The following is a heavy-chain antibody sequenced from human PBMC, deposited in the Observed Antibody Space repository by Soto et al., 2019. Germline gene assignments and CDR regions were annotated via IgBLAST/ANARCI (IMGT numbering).Heavy chain of an antibody. V-gene: IGHV3-23*01. J-gene: IGHJ4*02. Sequence: GGSLRLSCAASGFIFSNYAMSWVRQAPGRGLEWVSAISGSGATTYYPDSVKGRFTISRDNSKNTLYLQMNNLRADDTAVYYCTKGGIPRRYNVPKVDFDYWGQGSLVTVSS. CDR1: GFIFSNYA. CDR2: ISGSGATT. CDR3: TKGGIPRRYNVPKVDFDY. D-gene: IGHD1-1*01.